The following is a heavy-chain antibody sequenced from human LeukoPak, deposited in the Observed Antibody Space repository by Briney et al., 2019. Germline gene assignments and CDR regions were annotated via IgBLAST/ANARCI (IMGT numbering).Heavy chain of an antibody. Sequence: PSDTLSLTCAVSGVPFSNYYWSWVRQSPRQGLEWIGEINHSGYTNYNRSLKSRVTMSIDTSKNQFSLKLTSVTAADAGVYYCTRAVAGHPDWGQGTLDTVSS. CDR2: INHSGYT. D-gene: IGHD6-19*01. V-gene: IGHV4-34*01. CDR3: TRAVAGHPD. J-gene: IGHJ4*02. CDR1: GVPFSNYY.